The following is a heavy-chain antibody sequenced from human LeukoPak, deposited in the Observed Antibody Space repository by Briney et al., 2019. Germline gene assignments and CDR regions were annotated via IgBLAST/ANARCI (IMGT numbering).Heavy chain of an antibody. D-gene: IGHD3-10*01. J-gene: IGHJ4*02. V-gene: IGHV3-48*01. CDR1: GFTFSSYG. CDR2: ISLSGSDI. Sequence: GGSLRLSCAASGFTFSSYGMSWVRQAPGKGLEWVSYISLSGSDIYYADSVKGRFTISRDNAKNSLSLQMNSLRVEDTALYFCAREVYYGSGRRFDYWGQGTLVTVSS. CDR3: AREVYYGSGRRFDY.